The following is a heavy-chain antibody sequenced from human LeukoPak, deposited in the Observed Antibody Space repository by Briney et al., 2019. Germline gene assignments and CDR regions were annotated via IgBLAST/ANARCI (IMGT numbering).Heavy chain of an antibody. D-gene: IGHD1-26*01. CDR2: IYNGGST. Sequence: SETLSLTCTVSGASINSYYWTWIRQPPGQGLEWIGYIYNGGSTNYNPSLRSRVTISVDTSKKQFSLKLSSVTAADTAVYYCARHWVGSTVYYFDYWGQGTLVTVSS. CDR1: GASINSYY. V-gene: IGHV4-59*08. CDR3: ARHWVGSTVYYFDY. J-gene: IGHJ4*02.